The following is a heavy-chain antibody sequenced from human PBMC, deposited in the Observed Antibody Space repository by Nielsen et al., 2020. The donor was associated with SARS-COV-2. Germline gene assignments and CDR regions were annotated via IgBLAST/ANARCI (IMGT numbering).Heavy chain of an antibody. CDR1: GFTFSDYY. V-gene: IGHV3-11*05. Sequence: GESLKISCAASGFTFSDYYMSWIRQAPGKGLEWVSYISSSSSYTNYADSVKGRFTISRDNAKNSLYLQMNSLRAEDTAVYYCARDVRDGYNYFDYWGQGTLVTVSS. CDR3: ARDVRDGYNYFDY. D-gene: IGHD5-24*01. J-gene: IGHJ4*02. CDR2: ISSSSSYT.